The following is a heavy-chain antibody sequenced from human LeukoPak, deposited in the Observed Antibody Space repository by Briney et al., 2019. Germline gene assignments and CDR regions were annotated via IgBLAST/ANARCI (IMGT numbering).Heavy chain of an antibody. CDR1: GGSIGSYY. D-gene: IGHD5-12*01. V-gene: IGHV4-59*01. Sequence: PSETLSLTCTVSGGSIGSYYWTWIRQTPNKGLEWIGYIHHTGSTNYNPSLKSRVTMPLDTSKNQFSLKLSSVTAADTAVYYCARQDIVATIYYYYMDVWGKGTTVTVSS. CDR3: ARQDIVATIYYYYMDV. J-gene: IGHJ6*03. CDR2: IHHTGST.